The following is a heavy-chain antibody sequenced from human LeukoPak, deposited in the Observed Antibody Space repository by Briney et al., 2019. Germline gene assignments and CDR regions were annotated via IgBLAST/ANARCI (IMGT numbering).Heavy chain of an antibody. V-gene: IGHV3-23*01. Sequence: PGGSLRLSCAASGFTFSSFVVSWVRQAPGKGLEWVSAISGTGDSTFYADSVKGRFTISRDNSKNTLYLQMNSLRAEDTAVYYCAKDRETYYYGSSGYILDSWGQGTLVTVSS. CDR3: AKDRETYYYGSSGYILDS. CDR2: ISGTGDST. D-gene: IGHD3-22*01. CDR1: GFTFSSFV. J-gene: IGHJ4*02.